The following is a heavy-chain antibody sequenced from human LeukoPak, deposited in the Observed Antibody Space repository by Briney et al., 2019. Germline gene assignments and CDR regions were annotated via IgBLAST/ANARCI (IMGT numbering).Heavy chain of an antibody. J-gene: IGHJ6*03. D-gene: IGHD2-2*02. CDR1: GASISNKF. Sequence: SETLSLTCNVSGASISNKFWSWIRHPPGKGLEWIGYISYTGTTNYNPSLQSRVTISVDTSKNQLSLRVTSMTAADTAVYYCARDPGYCSSTSCYTGYYYMDVWGKGTTVTVPS. CDR3: ARDPGYCSSTSCYTGYYYMDV. V-gene: IGHV4-59*01. CDR2: ISYTGTT.